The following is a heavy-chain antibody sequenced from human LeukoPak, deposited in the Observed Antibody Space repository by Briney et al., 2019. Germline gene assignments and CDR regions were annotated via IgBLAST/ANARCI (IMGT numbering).Heavy chain of an antibody. Sequence: SQTLSLTCTVSGGSMSSGGDYWTWIRQHPGKGLEWIGYISSRGNTYYNPSLKSRLTISLDTSKSQFSLQLNSATAADTAVYYCPRGPSFGSSSRFDSWGQGTLVTVSS. J-gene: IGHJ4*02. D-gene: IGHD6-6*01. CDR3: PRGPSFGSSSRFDS. CDR2: ISSRGNT. CDR1: GGSMSSGGDY. V-gene: IGHV4-31*03.